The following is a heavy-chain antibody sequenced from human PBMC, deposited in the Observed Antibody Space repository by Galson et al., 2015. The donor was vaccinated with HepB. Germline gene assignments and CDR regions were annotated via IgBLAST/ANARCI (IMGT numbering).Heavy chain of an antibody. D-gene: IGHD2-15*01. CDR3: ARDRFLGDIVVVVAALSYYYYYGMDV. V-gene: IGHV1-18*01. CDR2: ISAYNGNT. CDR1: GYTFTSYG. Sequence: SLKVSCKASGYTFTSYGISWVRQAPGQGLEWMGWISAYNGNTNYAQKLQGRVTMTTDTSTRTAYMELRSLRSDDTAVYCCARDRFLGDIVVVVAALSYYYYYGMDVWGQGTTVTVSS. J-gene: IGHJ6*02.